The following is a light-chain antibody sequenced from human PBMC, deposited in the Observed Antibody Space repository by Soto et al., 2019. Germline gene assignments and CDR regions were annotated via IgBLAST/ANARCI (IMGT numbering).Light chain of an antibody. CDR1: SSDVGGYNY. CDR3: SSYTSSSTLV. CDR2: DVS. V-gene: IGLV2-14*01. J-gene: IGLJ1*01. Sequence: QSVLTQPASVSGSPGQSITISCTGTSSDVGGYNYVSWYQQLPVKAPNLMIYDVSNRPSGVSNRFSGSKSGNTASLTISGLQAEDEADYYCSSYTSSSTLVFGTGTKVTVL.